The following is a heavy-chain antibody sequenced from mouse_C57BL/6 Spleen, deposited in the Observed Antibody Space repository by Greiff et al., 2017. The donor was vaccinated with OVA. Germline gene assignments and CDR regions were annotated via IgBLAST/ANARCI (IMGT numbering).Heavy chain of an antibody. CDR1: GYTFTSYW. CDR3: ARWYQYYFDY. CDR2: IHPNSGST. D-gene: IGHD1-1*02. V-gene: IGHV1-64*01. Sequence: QVQLQQSGAELVKPGASLKLSCKASGYTFTSYWMHWVKQRPGQGLEWIGMIHPNSGSTNYNEKFKSKATLTVDKSSSTAYMQLSSLTSEDSAVYYCARWYQYYFDYWGQGTTLTVSS. J-gene: IGHJ2*01.